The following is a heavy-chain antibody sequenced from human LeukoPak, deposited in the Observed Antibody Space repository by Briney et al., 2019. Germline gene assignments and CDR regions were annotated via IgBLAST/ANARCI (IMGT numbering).Heavy chain of an antibody. V-gene: IGHV3-21*01. D-gene: IGHD2-21*01. J-gene: IGHJ3*02. Sequence: GGSLRLSCAASGFTFSSYSMNWVRQAPGKGLEWVSSISSSSSYIYYADSVKGRFTISRDNAKNSLYLQMNSLRAEDTAVYYCARVCGDDCRWAFDIWGQGTMVTVSS. CDR3: ARVCGDDCRWAFDI. CDR2: ISSSSSYI. CDR1: GFTFSSYS.